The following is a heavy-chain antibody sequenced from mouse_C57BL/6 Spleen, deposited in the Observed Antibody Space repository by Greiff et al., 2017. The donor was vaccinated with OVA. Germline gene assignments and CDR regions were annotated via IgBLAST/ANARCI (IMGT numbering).Heavy chain of an antibody. V-gene: IGHV1-4*01. Sequence: QVQLKESGAELARPGASVKMSCKASGYTFTSYTMHWVNQRPGQGLEWIGYINPSSGYTKYNHKFKDKATLTAAKSSRTAYMQLSILTSEDSAVYFYARWGLKYSYCSNLGAMDYWGQGTSVTVSS. CDR1: GYTFTSYT. J-gene: IGHJ4*01. CDR2: INPSSGYT. D-gene: IGHD2-5*01. CDR3: ARWGLKYSYCSNLGAMDY.